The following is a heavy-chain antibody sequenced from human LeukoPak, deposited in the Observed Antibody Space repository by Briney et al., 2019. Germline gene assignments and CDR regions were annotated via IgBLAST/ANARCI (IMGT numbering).Heavy chain of an antibody. CDR2: INSDGSST. V-gene: IGHV3-74*01. CDR1: GFTFSSYW. J-gene: IGHJ3*01. CDR3: AREDDSWGPNNLDL. Sequence: PGGSLRLSCAASGFTFSSYWMHWVRQGPGKGLVWVSRINSDGSSTSYADSVMGRFTISRDNAKESLYLQMNSLRDEDTAVYYCAREDDSWGPNNLDLWGQGTMVTVSS. D-gene: IGHD7-27*01.